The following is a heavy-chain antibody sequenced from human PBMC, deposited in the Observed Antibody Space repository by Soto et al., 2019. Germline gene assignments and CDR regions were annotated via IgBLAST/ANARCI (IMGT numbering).Heavy chain of an antibody. CDR2: ISGSGGST. CDR3: ARDRARYDFWSGYYYYYYYMDV. V-gene: IGHV3-23*01. J-gene: IGHJ6*03. Sequence: GGSLRLSCAASGFTFSSYAMSWVRQAPGKGLEWVSAISGSGGSTYYADSVKGRFTISRDNSKNTLYLQMNSLRAEDTAVYYCARDRARYDFWSGYYYYYYYMDVWGKGTTVTVSS. D-gene: IGHD3-3*01. CDR1: GFTFSSYA.